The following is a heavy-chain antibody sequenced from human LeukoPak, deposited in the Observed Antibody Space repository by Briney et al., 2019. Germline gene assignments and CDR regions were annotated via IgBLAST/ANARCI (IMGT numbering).Heavy chain of an antibody. CDR1: GGSFSGYY. J-gene: IGHJ4*02. V-gene: IGHV4-34*01. Sequence: SETLSLTCAVYGGSFSGYYWSWIRQPPGKGLEWIGEINHSGSTNYNTSLKSRVTISVDTSKNQFSLKLSSVTAADTAVYYCASGSLYYFDYWGQGTLVTVSS. CDR2: INHSGST. CDR3: ASGSLYYFDY.